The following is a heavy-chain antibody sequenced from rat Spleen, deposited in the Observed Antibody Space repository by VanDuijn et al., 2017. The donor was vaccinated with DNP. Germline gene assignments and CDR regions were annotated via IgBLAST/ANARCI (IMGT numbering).Heavy chain of an antibody. J-gene: IGHJ4*01. D-gene: IGHD4-3*01. CDR3: ARLGGRGAMDA. CDR1: GFTFSNYG. CDR2: ISSSSSYI. Sequence: EVQLVESGGGLVQPGRSLKLSCLASGFTFSNYGMNWIRQAPGKGLEWVASISSSSSYIYYADTVKGRFTISRENAKNTLYLQMTSLRSEDTALDYCARLGGRGAMDAWGQGTSVTVSS. V-gene: IGHV5-34*01.